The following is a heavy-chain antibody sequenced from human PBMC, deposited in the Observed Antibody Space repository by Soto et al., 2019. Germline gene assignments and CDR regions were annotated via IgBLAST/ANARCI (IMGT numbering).Heavy chain of an antibody. Sequence: SETLSLTCTVSGGSISSYYWSWIRQPPGKGLEWIGYIYYSGSTNYNPSLKSRVTISVDTSKNQFSLKLSSVTAADTAVYYCARVSLTWAVAGTEWFAPWGQGTLVTVSS. D-gene: IGHD6-19*01. V-gene: IGHV4-59*13. J-gene: IGHJ5*02. CDR3: ARVSLTWAVAGTEWFAP. CDR2: IYYSGST. CDR1: GGSISSYY.